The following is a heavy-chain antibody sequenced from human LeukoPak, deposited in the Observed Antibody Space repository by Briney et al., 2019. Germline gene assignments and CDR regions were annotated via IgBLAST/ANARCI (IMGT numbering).Heavy chain of an antibody. J-gene: IGHJ4*02. CDR3: ARDRSLSVAGTFDF. Sequence: RPGGSLRLTCTGSGFTFSNYRMNWVRRAPGKGLEWISYSNAAGSPVSYAESVQGRFTISRDNAKNSLYLEMNSLRDDDTAVYYCARDRSLSVAGTFDFWGQGSLVTVSS. CDR1: GFTFSNYR. V-gene: IGHV3-48*02. CDR2: SNAAGSPV. D-gene: IGHD6-19*01.